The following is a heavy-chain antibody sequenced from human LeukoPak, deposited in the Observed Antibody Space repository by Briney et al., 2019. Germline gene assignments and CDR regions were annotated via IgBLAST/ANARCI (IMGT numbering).Heavy chain of an antibody. V-gene: IGHV1-24*01. CDR2: FDPEDGET. CDR3: ATDLPTSYDFWSGAGGF. D-gene: IGHD3-3*01. CDR1: GYTLTELS. Sequence: ASVKVPCKVSGYTLTELSMHWVRQAPGKGLQWMGGFDPEDGETIYAQKFQGRVTMTEDTSTDTAYMELSSLRSEDTAVYYCATDLPTSYDFWSGAGGFWGKGTTVTVSS. J-gene: IGHJ6*04.